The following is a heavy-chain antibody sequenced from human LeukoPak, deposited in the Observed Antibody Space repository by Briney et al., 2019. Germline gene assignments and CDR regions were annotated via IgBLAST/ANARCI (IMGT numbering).Heavy chain of an antibody. CDR1: GFTFSSYA. D-gene: IGHD2-2*01. V-gene: IGHV3-30*04. Sequence: RSGRSLRLSCAASGFTFSSYAMHWVRQALGQGLEWVAVISYDGSIIYYADSVKGRFTISRDNSKNTLYLQMNSLRAADTAVYYCARDRVRSVVVPAAPQDYWGQGTLVTVSS. J-gene: IGHJ4*02. CDR2: ISYDGSII. CDR3: ARDRVRSVVVPAAPQDY.